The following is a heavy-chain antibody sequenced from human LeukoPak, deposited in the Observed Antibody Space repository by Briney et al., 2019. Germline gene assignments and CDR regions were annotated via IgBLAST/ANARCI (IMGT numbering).Heavy chain of an antibody. CDR3: ARRGANSGSYSHFDL. CDR2: INYSGST. CDR1: SGSISSYY. V-gene: IGHV4-59*08. J-gene: IGHJ2*01. D-gene: IGHD1-26*01. Sequence: PSETLSLTCTVYSGSISSYYWSWIRQPPGKGLECIGYINYSGSTNYNPSLKSRVTISVDTSKNQFSLKLRSVTAADTAVYSCARRGANSGSYSHFDLWGRGTLVTVSA.